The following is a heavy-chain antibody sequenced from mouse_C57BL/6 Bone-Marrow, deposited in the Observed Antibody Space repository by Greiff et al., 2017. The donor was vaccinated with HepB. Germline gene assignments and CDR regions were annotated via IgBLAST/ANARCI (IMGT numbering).Heavy chain of an antibody. J-gene: IGHJ3*01. CDR2: IYPGSGST. CDR1: GYTFTSYW. CDR3: ARDSTSTVVAPGFAY. V-gene: IGHV1-55*01. D-gene: IGHD1-1*01. Sequence: VQLQQPGAELVKPGASVKMSCKASGYTFTSYWITWVKQRPGQGLEWIGDIYPGSGSTNYNEKFKSKATLTVDTASSTAYMQLSSLTSEDSAVYYFARDSTSTVVAPGFAYWGQGTLVTVSA.